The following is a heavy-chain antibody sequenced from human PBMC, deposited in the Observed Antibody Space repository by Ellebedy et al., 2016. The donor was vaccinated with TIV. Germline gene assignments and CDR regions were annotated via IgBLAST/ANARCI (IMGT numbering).Heavy chain of an antibody. V-gene: IGHV3-21*01. J-gene: IGHJ4*02. Sequence: PGGSLRLSCAASGFTFSSYTINWVRQTPGKGLEWVSSISSSGSYLYYADSVKGRFTISRDNAKNSLYLQMNSLRVDDTAVYYCATSRAHVYWGQGTLVTVSS. CDR1: GFTFSSYT. CDR3: ATSRAHVY. CDR2: ISSSGSYL.